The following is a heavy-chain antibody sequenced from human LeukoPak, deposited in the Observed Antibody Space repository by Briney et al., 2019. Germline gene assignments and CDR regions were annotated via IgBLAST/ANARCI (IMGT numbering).Heavy chain of an antibody. CDR2: INPRGGST. CDR1: GYTFTSHF. D-gene: IGHD3-16*01. J-gene: IGHJ4*02. Sequence: ASVKVSCKASGYTFTSHFMHWVRQAPGQGLEWMGIINPRGGSTSYTQKFRGRVTITADKSTRTAYMELSSLRSEDTAVYYCARDNDSRDPPHFDYWGQGTLVTVSS. V-gene: IGHV1-46*01. CDR3: ARDNDSRDPPHFDY.